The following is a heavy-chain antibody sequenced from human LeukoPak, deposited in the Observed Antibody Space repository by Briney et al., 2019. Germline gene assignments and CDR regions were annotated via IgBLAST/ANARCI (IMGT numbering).Heavy chain of an antibody. CDR3: ARFVRGATVTTPPDY. D-gene: IGHD4-17*01. J-gene: IGHJ4*02. Sequence: ASVKVSCKASGYTFTGYYMHWVRQAPGQGLEWMGWVNPTSGGTNYAQKFQGRVTMTTDTSTSTGYMELRSLRSDDTAVYYCARFVRGATVTTPPDYWGQGTLVTVSS. V-gene: IGHV1-2*02. CDR2: VNPTSGGT. CDR1: GYTFTGYY.